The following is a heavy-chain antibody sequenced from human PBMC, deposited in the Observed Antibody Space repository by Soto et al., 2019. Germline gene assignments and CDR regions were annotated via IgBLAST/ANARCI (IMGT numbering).Heavy chain of an antibody. J-gene: IGHJ4*02. CDR1: EFTFSKYW. CDR2: INMDGTKT. D-gene: IGHD3-22*01. CDR3: ARYFYDSGGYYSIFDY. Sequence: GGSLRLSCVASEFTFSKYWMHWVRQAPGKGLVWVSRINMDGTKTAYADSVKGRLTISRDSSKNTLYLQMDSLTADDTAVYYCARYFYDSGGYYSIFDYWGQGTLVTVSS. V-gene: IGHV3-74*01.